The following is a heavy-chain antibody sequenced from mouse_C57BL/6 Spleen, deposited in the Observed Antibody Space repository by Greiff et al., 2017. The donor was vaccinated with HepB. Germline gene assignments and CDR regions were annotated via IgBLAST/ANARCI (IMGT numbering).Heavy chain of an antibody. CDR2: INPSNGGT. J-gene: IGHJ4*01. D-gene: IGHD1-1*01. Sequence: QVQLQQSGTELVKPGASVKLSCKASGYTFTSYWMHWVKQRPGQGLEWIGNINPSNGGTNYNEKFKSKATLTVDKSSSTAYMQLSSLTSEDSAVYYCARSPSIYYYGSSYVDYAMDYWGQGTSVTVSS. CDR1: GYTFTSYW. CDR3: ARSPSIYYYGSSYVDYAMDY. V-gene: IGHV1-53*01.